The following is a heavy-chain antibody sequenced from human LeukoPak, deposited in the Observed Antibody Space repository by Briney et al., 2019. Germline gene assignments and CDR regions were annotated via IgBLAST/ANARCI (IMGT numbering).Heavy chain of an antibody. Sequence: GGSLRLSCAASGFTFSSYGMHWVRQAPGKGLEWVAAIASNGGSEYYADSVKGRFTISRDNSKNTLFLQMNSLRPDDTAVYYCAKRGHYSINWYHYFDYWGQGTLVTVSS. CDR2: IASNGGSE. D-gene: IGHD6-13*01. J-gene: IGHJ4*02. V-gene: IGHV3-30*18. CDR3: AKRGHYSINWYHYFDY. CDR1: GFTFSSYG.